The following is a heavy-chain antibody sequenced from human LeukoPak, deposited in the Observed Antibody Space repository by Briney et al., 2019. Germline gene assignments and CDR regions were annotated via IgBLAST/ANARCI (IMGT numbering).Heavy chain of an antibody. Sequence: PGGSLRLSCAASGFTFSSYWMSWVRQAPGKGLEWVANIKQDGSEKYYVESVKGRFTISRDNAKNSLYLQMNSLRAEDTAVYYCARSGNNYYYYMDVWGKGTTVTVSS. CDR3: ARSGNNYYYYMDV. CDR2: IKQDGSEK. J-gene: IGHJ6*03. CDR1: GFTFSSYW. D-gene: IGHD2/OR15-2a*01. V-gene: IGHV3-7*01.